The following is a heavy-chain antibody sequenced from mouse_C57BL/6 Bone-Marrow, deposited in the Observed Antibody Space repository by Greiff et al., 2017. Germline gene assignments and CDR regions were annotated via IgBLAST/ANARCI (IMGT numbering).Heavy chain of an antibody. D-gene: IGHD2-3*01. CDR3: ARFDGLMDD. CDR2: IDPSDSYT. V-gene: IGHV1-59*01. Sequence: VQLQQPGAELVRPGPSVKLSCKASGYTFTSYWMHWVKQRPGQGLEWIGVIDPSDSYTNYNQKFKGKATLTVDTSSSTAYMQLISLTSEDSAVYYCARFDGLMDDWGQGTSVTVSS. CDR1: GYTFTSYW. J-gene: IGHJ4*01.